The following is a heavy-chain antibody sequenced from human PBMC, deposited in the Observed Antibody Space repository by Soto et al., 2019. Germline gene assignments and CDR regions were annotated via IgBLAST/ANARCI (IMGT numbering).Heavy chain of an antibody. CDR2: FDPDEAET. D-gene: IGHD4-17*01. Sequence: GASVKVSCKVSGYTLTEVAMHWVRQAPGKGLEWLGGFDPDEAETIYAQHFQGRVTMTEDTSTDTVYMELSSLRSEDTALYFCTTYHGDYNFDHWGQGTLVTVSS. J-gene: IGHJ5*02. CDR1: GYTLTEVA. CDR3: TTYHGDYNFDH. V-gene: IGHV1-24*01.